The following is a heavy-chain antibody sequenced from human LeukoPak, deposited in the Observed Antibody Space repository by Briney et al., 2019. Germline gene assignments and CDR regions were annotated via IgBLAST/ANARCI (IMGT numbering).Heavy chain of an antibody. CDR2: IWYDGSNK. CDR3: ARDAGSYWATDY. V-gene: IGHV3-33*08. J-gene: IGHJ4*02. Sequence: GGSLRLSCAASGFTFSSYAMSWVRQAPGKGLEWVAVIWYDGSNKYYADSVKGRFTISRDNSKNTLYLQMNSLRAEDTAVYYCARDAGSYWATDYWGQGTLVTVSS. D-gene: IGHD1-26*01. CDR1: GFTFSSYA.